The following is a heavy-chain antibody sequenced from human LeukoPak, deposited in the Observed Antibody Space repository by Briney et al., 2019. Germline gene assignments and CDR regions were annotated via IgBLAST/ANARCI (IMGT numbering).Heavy chain of an antibody. V-gene: IGHV4-31*03. Sequence: SETLSLTCTVSGGSISSGGYYWSWIRQHPGTGLEWIGYIYYSGSTYYNPSLKSRVTISVDTSKNQFSLKLSSVTAADTAAYYCARVGRITMVRGAPGSDFDYWGQGTLVTVSS. CDR3: ARVGRITMVRGAPGSDFDY. J-gene: IGHJ4*02. CDR2: IYYSGST. D-gene: IGHD3-10*01. CDR1: GGSISSGGYY.